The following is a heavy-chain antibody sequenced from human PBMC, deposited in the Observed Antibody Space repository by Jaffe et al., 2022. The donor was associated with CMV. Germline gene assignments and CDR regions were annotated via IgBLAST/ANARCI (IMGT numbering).Heavy chain of an antibody. CDR3: AKRLDRPKYYDSSGYYYGYYYYGMDV. CDR1: GFTFSSYA. V-gene: IGHV3-23*01. D-gene: IGHD3-22*01. J-gene: IGHJ6*02. CDR2: ISGSGGST. Sequence: EVQLLESGGGLVQPGGSLRLSCAASGFTFSSYAMSWVRQAPGKGLEWVSAISGSGGSTYYADSVKGRFTISRDNSKNTLYLQMNSLRAEDTAVYYCAKRLDRPKYYDSSGYYYGYYYYGMDVWGQGTTVTVSS.